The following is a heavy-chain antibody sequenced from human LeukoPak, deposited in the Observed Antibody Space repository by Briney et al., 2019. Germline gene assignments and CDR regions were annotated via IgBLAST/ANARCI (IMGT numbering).Heavy chain of an antibody. CDR1: GVTVSSNY. D-gene: IGHD4-17*01. V-gene: IGHV3-53*01. Sequence: GGTLRLSCAASGVTVSSNYMSWVRQAPGKGLEWVAVIYSGGSTYYADSVKGRFTISRDNSKNTLYLQMNSLRAADTAAYYCARATGYGDHDLGYWGQGTLVTVSS. J-gene: IGHJ4*02. CDR3: ARATGYGDHDLGY. CDR2: IYSGGST.